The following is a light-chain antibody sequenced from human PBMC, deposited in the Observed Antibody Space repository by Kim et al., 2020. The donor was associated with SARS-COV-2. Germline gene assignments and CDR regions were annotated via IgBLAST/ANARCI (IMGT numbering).Light chain of an antibody. V-gene: IGLV2-23*02. CDR1: SSDVGSYNL. CDR2: EVS. J-gene: IGLJ2*01. Sequence: GQSITIACTGTSSDVGSYNLVSWYQQHPGKAPKLMIYEVSKRPSGVSNRFSGSKSGNTASLTISGLQAEDEADYYCCSYAGSSLVVFGGGTQLTVL. CDR3: CSYAGSSLVV.